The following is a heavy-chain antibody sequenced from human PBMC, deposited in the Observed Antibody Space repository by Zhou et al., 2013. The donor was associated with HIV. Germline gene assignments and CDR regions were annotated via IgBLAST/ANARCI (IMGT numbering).Heavy chain of an antibody. D-gene: IGHD3-10*01. CDR1: GYSFDTYV. CDR2: ISVYNGDT. Sequence: QGQLVQSGAEVKKPGASVKVSCKASGYSFDTYVINWVRQAPGQGLEWMGWISVYNGDTQYAQKFQGRVTVTTDIPSNTAYMDLTSLTADDTAVYYCARGHGFYQYMDVWAKGPRSPSP. CDR3: ARGHGFYQYMDV. J-gene: IGHJ6*03. V-gene: IGHV1-18*01.